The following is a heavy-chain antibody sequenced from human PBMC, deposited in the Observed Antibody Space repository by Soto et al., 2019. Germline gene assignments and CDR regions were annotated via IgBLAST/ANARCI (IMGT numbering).Heavy chain of an antibody. CDR3: ARDDDDPDNGLDY. CDR2: IGSDGARD. CDR1: GFTFGRHG. D-gene: IGHD1-1*01. V-gene: IGHV3-33*01. Sequence: QVQLVESGGGVVQPGGSLRLSCAASGFTFGRHGMHWVRQAPGKGLEWVAVIGSDGARDSYADSMKGRFSISRDNGQNTLYLQINSLRVEDTAVYYGARDDDDPDNGLDYWGQGTLVTVSS. J-gene: IGHJ4*02.